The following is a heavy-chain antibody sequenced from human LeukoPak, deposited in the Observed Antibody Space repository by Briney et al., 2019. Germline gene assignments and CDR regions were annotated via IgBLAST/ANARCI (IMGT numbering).Heavy chain of an antibody. V-gene: IGHV4-38-2*01. CDR2: IYHSGST. CDR1: GYSISSGYY. Sequence: SETLSLTCAVSGYSISSGYYWGWIRQPPGKGLEWIGSIYHSGSTYYNPSLKSRVTISVDTSKNQFSLKLSSVTAADTAVYYCASLPVAGTSLDYWGQGTLVTVSS. CDR3: ASLPVAGTSLDY. J-gene: IGHJ4*02. D-gene: IGHD6-19*01.